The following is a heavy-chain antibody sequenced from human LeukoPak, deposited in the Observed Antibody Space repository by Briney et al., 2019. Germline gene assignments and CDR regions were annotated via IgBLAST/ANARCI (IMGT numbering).Heavy chain of an antibody. V-gene: IGHV1-8*01. CDR3: ARPYDTSGRSPNDAFDI. Sequence: GASVKVSCKASGYTFTSYDINWVRQATGQGLEWMGWMNPNSGNTGYAQNFQGRVTMTRNTSISTAYVELSSLRSEDTAVYYCARPYDTSGRSPNDAFDIWGQGTMVMVSS. D-gene: IGHD3-22*01. CDR2: MNPNSGNT. CDR1: GYTFTSYD. J-gene: IGHJ3*02.